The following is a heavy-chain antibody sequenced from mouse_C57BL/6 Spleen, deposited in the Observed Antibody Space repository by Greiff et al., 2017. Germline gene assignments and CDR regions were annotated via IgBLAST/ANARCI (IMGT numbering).Heavy chain of an antibody. J-gene: IGHJ2*01. CDR3: AREGLPYYFDY. V-gene: IGHV1-19*01. CDR1: GYTFTDYY. CDR2: INPYNGGT. Sequence: VKPGASVKMSCKASGYTFTDYYMNWVKQSHGKSLEWIGVINPYNGGTSYNQKFKGKATLTVDKSSSTAYMELNSLTSEDSAVYYCAREGLPYYFDYWGQGTTLTVSS. D-gene: IGHD2-4*01.